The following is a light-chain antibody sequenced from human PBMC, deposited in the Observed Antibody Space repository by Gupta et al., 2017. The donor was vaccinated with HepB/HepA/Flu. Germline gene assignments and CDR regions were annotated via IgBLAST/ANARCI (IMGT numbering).Light chain of an antibody. J-gene: IGKJ2*01. Sequence: EIQMTQSPSSLSASVGDRVTITCRASQSISSYLNWYQQKPGKAPKLLIYAASSLQSGVPSRFSGRGSGTGFTLTISSLQPEDFATYYCQPSYSTPYTFGQGTKLENK. CDR2: AAS. CDR3: QPSYSTPYT. CDR1: QSISSY. V-gene: IGKV1-39*01.